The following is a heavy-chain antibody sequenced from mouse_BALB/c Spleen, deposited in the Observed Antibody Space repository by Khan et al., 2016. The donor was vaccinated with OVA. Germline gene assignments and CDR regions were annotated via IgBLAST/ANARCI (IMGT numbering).Heavy chain of an antibody. CDR2: INTNVGST. J-gene: IGHJ2*01. CDR3: ARVGIIYYGNYAYYFDY. D-gene: IGHD2-1*01. CDR1: GFTFSSYG. Sequence: EGERGEDGGGLVQPGGSLKLSCAASGFTFSSYGMSWVRQTPDKRLELVATINTNVGSTYYPDSVKGRFTISRDNAKNTLYLQMSSLKSEDTAMYYCARVGIIYYGNYAYYFDYWGQGTTLTVSS. V-gene: IGHV5-6-3*01.